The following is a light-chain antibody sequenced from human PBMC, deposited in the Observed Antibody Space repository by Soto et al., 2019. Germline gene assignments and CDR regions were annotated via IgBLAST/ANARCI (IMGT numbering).Light chain of an antibody. V-gene: IGLV2-23*01. CDR1: SSDLGNDNV. CDR3: CSFSGSSTYV. J-gene: IGLJ1*01. CDR2: AGN. Sequence: SALTQPASVSGSPGQSITLSCTDTSSDLGNDNVVSWYQQHPGKAPKLIIYAGNRRPSGLSTRFSGSSSGNTASLTIYGLQAEDEADYYCCSFSGSSTYVFGTGTKVTVL.